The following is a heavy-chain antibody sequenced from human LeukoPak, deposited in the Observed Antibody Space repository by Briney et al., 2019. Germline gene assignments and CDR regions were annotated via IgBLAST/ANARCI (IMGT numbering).Heavy chain of an antibody. D-gene: IGHD3-22*01. J-gene: IGHJ6*03. CDR1: GGSISRYY. V-gene: IGHV4-59*08. CDR2: IYNSEIT. CDR3: ARHLYYYDSSSYSPYYYMDV. Sequence: SETLSLTCIVSGGSISRYYWTWIRQPPGKGLEWIGYIYNSEITNYNPSLKSRVTISVDTSKNQFSLKLNSVTAADTAVYFCARHLYYYDSSSYSPYYYMDVWGKGTTVTVSS.